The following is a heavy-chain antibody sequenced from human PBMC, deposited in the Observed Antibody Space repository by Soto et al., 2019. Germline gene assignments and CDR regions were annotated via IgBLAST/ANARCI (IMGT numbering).Heavy chain of an antibody. Sequence: HITLKESGPTLVKPTQTLTLTCSFSGFSLRTSGVSVGWIRQPPGKALEWLAFIYWNDDKRYSPSLHSRLTITKDNTKKEVVLTITNMDPLDTGTYYCAYRVGSRGSFDFWGQGTLVTVSS. CDR2: IYWNDDK. J-gene: IGHJ4*02. V-gene: IGHV2-5*01. CDR1: GFSLRTSGVS. CDR3: AYRVGSRGSFDF. D-gene: IGHD6-25*01.